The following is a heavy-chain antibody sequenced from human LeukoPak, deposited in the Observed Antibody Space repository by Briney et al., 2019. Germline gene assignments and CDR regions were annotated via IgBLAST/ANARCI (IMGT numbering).Heavy chain of an antibody. Sequence: ASVKVSCKASGYTFTGYDITWVRQATGQGLEWMGWMNPNSGNTGYAQRFQGRVTMTRNTSINTAYMELSSLRSEDTALYYCARESGFYASGSRYWGQGTLVTVSS. CDR1: GYTFTGYD. D-gene: IGHD3-10*01. CDR3: ARESGFYASGSRY. J-gene: IGHJ4*02. CDR2: MNPNSGNT. V-gene: IGHV1-8*01.